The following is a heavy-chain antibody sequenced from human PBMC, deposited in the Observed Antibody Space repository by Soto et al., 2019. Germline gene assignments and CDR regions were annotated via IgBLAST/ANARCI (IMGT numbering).Heavy chain of an antibody. J-gene: IGHJ4*02. V-gene: IGHV4-61*08. CDR1: GGSISSGGYY. CDR2: IYYSGST. Sequence: PSETLSLTCTVSGGSISSGGYYWSWIRQHPGKGLEWIAYIYYSGSTNYNPSLKSRVTISGDTSKNQFSLKLSSVTAADTAVYYCARTVIGGFDYWGQGTLVTVSS. CDR3: ARTVIGGFDY. D-gene: IGHD3-16*02.